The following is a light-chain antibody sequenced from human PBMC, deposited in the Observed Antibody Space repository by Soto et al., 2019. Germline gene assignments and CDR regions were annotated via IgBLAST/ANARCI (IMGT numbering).Light chain of an antibody. CDR2: KAS. CDR3: QQYNSFAKWT. Sequence: DIQMTQHPSTLSASVGDRVTITCRASQSISSWLAWYQQKPEKAPKLLIYKASSLESGVPSRFSGSGSGTEFTLTISSLQPDDFATYFCQQYNSFAKWTFGQGTKVDIK. CDR1: QSISSW. V-gene: IGKV1-5*03. J-gene: IGKJ1*01.